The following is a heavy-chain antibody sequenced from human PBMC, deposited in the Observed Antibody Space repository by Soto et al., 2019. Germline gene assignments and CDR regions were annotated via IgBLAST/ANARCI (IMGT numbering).Heavy chain of an antibody. D-gene: IGHD3-9*01. CDR2: IYYSGST. J-gene: IGHJ2*01. CDR1: GGSISSYY. V-gene: IGHV4-59*01. CDR3: ARRILTGYYDNWYFDL. Sequence: QVQLQESGPGLVKPSETLSLTCTVSGGSISSYYWSWIRQPPGKGLEWIGYIYYSGSTNYNPSLRSRFSVSVDTSMNQFSLKLSSVTAADTAVYYCARRILTGYYDNWYFDLWGRGTLVTVSS.